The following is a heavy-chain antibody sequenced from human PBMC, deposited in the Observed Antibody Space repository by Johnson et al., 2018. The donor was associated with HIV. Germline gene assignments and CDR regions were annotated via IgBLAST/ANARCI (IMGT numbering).Heavy chain of an antibody. V-gene: IGHV3-33*06. J-gene: IGHJ3*02. CDR1: GFTFNSYA. CDR2: IWYDGSNE. Sequence: QVQLVESGGGVVQPGTSLRLSCVASGFTFNSYAMHWVRQAPGKGLEWLSVIWYDGSNEYYADSVKGRFTISRDNSKNTLYLQMNSLRAEDTAVYYCAKEGGELLLDAFDIWGQGTMVTVST. D-gene: IGHD1-26*01. CDR3: AKEGGELLLDAFDI.